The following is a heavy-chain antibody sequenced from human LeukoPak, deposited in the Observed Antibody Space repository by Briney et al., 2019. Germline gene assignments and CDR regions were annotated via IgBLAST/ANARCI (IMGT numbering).Heavy chain of an antibody. CDR1: GFSFTCQS. CDR3: AKDGAAAGNFDY. J-gene: IGHJ4*02. V-gene: IGHV3-23*01. Sequence: PFCSIPGFSFTCQSTTWHCLPLGQGLSRGPGNIGSGGSTYYAYSVKGRFTISRDNSKNTVYLQMNSLRAEDTAVYYCAKDGAAAGNFDYWGQGTLVTVSS. D-gene: IGHD6-13*01. CDR2: NIGSGGST.